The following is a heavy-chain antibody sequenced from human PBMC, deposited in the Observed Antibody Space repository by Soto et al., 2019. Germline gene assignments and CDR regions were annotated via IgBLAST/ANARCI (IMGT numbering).Heavy chain of an antibody. D-gene: IGHD6-13*01. Sequence: SETLSLTSTVSGGSVSSGSYYWSWIRQPPGKGLEWIGYIYYSGSTNYNPSLKSRVTISVDTSKNQFSLKLSSVTAADTAVYYCARDESSSSWSFDYYYYYGMDVWGQGTTVTVS. CDR1: GGSVSSGSYY. J-gene: IGHJ6*02. CDR3: ARDESSSSWSFDYYYYYGMDV. V-gene: IGHV4-61*01. CDR2: IYYSGST.